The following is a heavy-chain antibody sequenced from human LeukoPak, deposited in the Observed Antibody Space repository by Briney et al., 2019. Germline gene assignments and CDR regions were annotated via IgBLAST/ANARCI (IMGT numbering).Heavy chain of an antibody. CDR3: ARSVVVSPNWFDP. D-gene: IGHD2-21*01. J-gene: IGHJ5*02. CDR1: GYTFTNYC. Sequence: GESLKISCKGSGYTFTNYCIAWVRQMPGKGLEWMGMICPGDSDTRHSPSFQGQVTISADKSINTAYLQWSSLKASDTAMYFCARSVVVSPNWFDPWGQGTLVSVSS. CDR2: ICPGDSDT. V-gene: IGHV5-51*01.